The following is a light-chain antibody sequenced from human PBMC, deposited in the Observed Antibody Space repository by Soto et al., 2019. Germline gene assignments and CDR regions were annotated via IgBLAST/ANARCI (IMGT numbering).Light chain of an antibody. CDR1: QSVSSNY. V-gene: IGKV3-20*01. J-gene: IGKJ1*01. CDR3: QQFGTSPWT. Sequence: EIVLTQSPGTLSLSPGGRATLSCRASQSVSSNYLTWYQQKPGQAPRLLIYGASSRATGIPDRFSGSGSGTDFTLTISRLEPEDFAVYYCQQFGTSPWTVGQGTKVDIK. CDR2: GAS.